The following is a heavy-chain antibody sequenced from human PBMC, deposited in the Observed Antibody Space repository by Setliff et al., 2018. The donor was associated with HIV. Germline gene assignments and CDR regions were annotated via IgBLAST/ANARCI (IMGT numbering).Heavy chain of an antibody. D-gene: IGHD3-22*01. J-gene: IGHJ5*02. CDR2: ISAYNVNA. Sequence: ASVKVSCKASVHTFASYGIGWLRQAPGQGLEWLGWISAYNVNAPNAQKSQGRVTMTTDTSTSTAYMDLRSLRSDDTAVYYCAKCSEMLGTPATSSGYYCGWFDPWGQGTLVTVSS. CDR1: VHTFASYG. V-gene: IGHV1-18*01. CDR3: AKCSEMLGTPATSSGYYCGWFDP.